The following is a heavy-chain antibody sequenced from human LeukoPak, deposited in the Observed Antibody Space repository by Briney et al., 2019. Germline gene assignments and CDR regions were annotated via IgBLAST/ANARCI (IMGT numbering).Heavy chain of an antibody. CDR3: ARRLGGSGWFFDY. V-gene: IGHV4-61*08. CDR1: GGSISSGGYY. CDR2: IYYSGST. Sequence: SETLSLTCTVSGGSISSGGYYWSWIRQPPGKGLEWIGYIYYSGSTNYNPSLKSRVTISVDTSKNQFSLKLSSVTAADTAVYYCARRLGGSGWFFDYWGQGTLVTVSS. D-gene: IGHD6-19*01. J-gene: IGHJ4*02.